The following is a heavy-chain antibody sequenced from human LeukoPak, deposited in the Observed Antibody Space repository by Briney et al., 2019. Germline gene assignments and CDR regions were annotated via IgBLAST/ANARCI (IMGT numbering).Heavy chain of an antibody. D-gene: IGHD2-15*01. V-gene: IGHV4-59*01. CDR1: GGSISSYY. CDR3: ARGIPPYCSGGSCYLGYYYYYGMDV. J-gene: IGHJ6*02. CDR2: IHYSGST. Sequence: SETLSLTCTASGGSISSYYWSGIRQPPGKGLEWIGFIHYSGSTNYNPSLKSRVTISVGTSKNHFSLNLSSVTAADTAVYYCARGIPPYCSGGSCYLGYYYYYGMDVWGQGTTVTVSS.